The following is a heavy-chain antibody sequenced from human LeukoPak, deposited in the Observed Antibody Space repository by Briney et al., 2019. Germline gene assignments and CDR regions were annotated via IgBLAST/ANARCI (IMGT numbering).Heavy chain of an antibody. CDR3: ARGRTSWYFDY. CDR1: GSTFSDYY. V-gene: IGHV3-11*06. J-gene: IGHJ4*02. Sequence: PGGSLRLSCAASGSTFSDYYMSWIRQAPGKGLEWVSYISSSSSYTNYADSVKGRFTISRDNAKNSLSLQMNSLRDEDTAVYYCARGRTSWYFDYWGQGALVTVSS. CDR2: ISSSSSYT. D-gene: IGHD2-2*01.